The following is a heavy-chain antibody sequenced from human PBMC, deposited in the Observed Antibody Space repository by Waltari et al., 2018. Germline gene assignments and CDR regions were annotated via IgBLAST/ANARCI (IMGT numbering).Heavy chain of an antibody. D-gene: IGHD5-12*01. Sequence: QVQLQQWGAGLLKPSETLSLTCAVYGGSFRGYYWSWIRQPPGKGLEWIGEIKHIGSTNYNPSLKSRVTISVDTSKNQFSLKLSSVTAADTAVYYGARAPHRVAYDYWGQGTLVTVSS. V-gene: IGHV4-34*01. CDR2: IKHIGST. CDR3: ARAPHRVAYDY. CDR1: GGSFRGYY. J-gene: IGHJ4*02.